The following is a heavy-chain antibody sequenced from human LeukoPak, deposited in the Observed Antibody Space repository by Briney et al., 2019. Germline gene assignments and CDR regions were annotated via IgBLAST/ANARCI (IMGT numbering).Heavy chain of an antibody. Sequence: TSETLSLTCTVSGGSISSGSYYWSWIRQPAGKGLEWIGRIYTSGSTNYNPSLKSRVTISVDTSKNQFSLKLSSVTAADTAVYYCARGEGGAVDYWGQGTLVTVSS. CDR2: IYTSGST. D-gene: IGHD3-10*01. CDR3: ARGEGGAVDY. V-gene: IGHV4-61*02. J-gene: IGHJ4*02. CDR1: GGSISSGSYY.